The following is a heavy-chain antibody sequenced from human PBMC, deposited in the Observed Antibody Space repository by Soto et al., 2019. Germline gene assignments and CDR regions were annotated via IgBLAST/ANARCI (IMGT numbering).Heavy chain of an antibody. CDR3: AHAGDYDLLSFDH. CDR1: GFSLTTTHMG. V-gene: IGHV2-5*02. J-gene: IGHJ4*02. CDR2: IYWDDDK. Sequence: QITLKESGPPLVRPAQTLTLTCAFSGFSLTTTHMGVAWIRQPQGKALEWLALIYWDDDKRYSPSLKNRLAISKDTSRNRVVLTITNMNPEDTGTYFCAHAGDYDLLSFDHWGPGTLVTVSS. D-gene: IGHD4-17*01.